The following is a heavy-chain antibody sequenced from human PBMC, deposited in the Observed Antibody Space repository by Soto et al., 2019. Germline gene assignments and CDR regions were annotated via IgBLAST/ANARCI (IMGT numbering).Heavy chain of an antibody. CDR3: ARAAPRGYYKFGTGGDY. V-gene: IGHV1-8*01. Sequence: QVQLVQSGAEVKKPGASVKVSCKASGYTFTSYDINWVRQATGQGLEWMGWMNPNRGNTGYAQKFQGRVTRTRNTSISTAYMELSSLRSEDTAVYYCARAAPRGYYKFGTGGDYWGQGTLVTVSS. CDR2: MNPNRGNT. CDR1: GYTFTSYD. J-gene: IGHJ4*02. D-gene: IGHD3-9*01.